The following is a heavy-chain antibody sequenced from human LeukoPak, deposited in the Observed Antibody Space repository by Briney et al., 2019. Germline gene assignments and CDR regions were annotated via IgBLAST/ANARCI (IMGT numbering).Heavy chain of an antibody. CDR3: ARTRSGSLSYYGMDV. J-gene: IGHJ6*02. V-gene: IGHV4-31*03. D-gene: IGHD1-26*01. CDR2: IYYSGST. CDR1: GGSISSGGYY. Sequence: SETLSLTCTVSGGSISSGGYYWSWIRQHPGKGLEWIGYIYYSGSTYYNPSLKSRVTISVDTSKNQFSLKLSSVTAADTAVYYCARTRSGSLSYYGMDVWGQGTTVTVSS.